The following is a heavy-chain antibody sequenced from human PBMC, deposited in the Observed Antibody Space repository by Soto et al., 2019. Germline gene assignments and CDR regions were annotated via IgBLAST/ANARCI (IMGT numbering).Heavy chain of an antibody. CDR1: GFTFSSYA. Sequence: GGSLRLSCAASGFTFSSYAMHWVRQAPGKGLEWVAVISYDGSNKYYADSVKGRFTISRDNSKNTLYLQMNSLRAEDTAVYYCARAPLRFLEWLLDLDYWGQGTLVTASS. V-gene: IGHV3-30-3*01. J-gene: IGHJ4*02. D-gene: IGHD3-3*01. CDR3: ARAPLRFLEWLLDLDY. CDR2: ISYDGSNK.